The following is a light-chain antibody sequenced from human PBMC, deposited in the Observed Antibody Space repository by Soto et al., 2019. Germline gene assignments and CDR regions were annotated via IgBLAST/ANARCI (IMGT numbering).Light chain of an antibody. J-gene: IGKJ4*01. V-gene: IGKV3-15*01. CDR1: QTISSS. CDR2: GAS. CDR3: QQYGNSIT. Sequence: EIVITQSPATLSMSPGERATLSCWASQTISSSLAWYQQKPGQAPRLLIYGASTRAAGVPVRFSGSGSGTEFTLTINRLEPEDFAVYYCQQYGNSITFGGGTKVDIK.